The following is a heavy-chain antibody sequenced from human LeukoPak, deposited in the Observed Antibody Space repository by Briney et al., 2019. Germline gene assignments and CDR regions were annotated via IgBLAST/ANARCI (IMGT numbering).Heavy chain of an antibody. Sequence: GGSLRLSCTASGFTFGDYAMSWVRQAPGKGLEWVGFIRSKAYGGTTEYAASVKGRFTISRDDSKSIAYLQMNSLKTEDTAVYYCTPPYDILTGYYREDWFDPWGQGTLVTVSS. J-gene: IGHJ5*02. D-gene: IGHD3-9*01. CDR1: GFTFGDYA. CDR3: TPPYDILTGYYREDWFDP. CDR2: IRSKAYGGTT. V-gene: IGHV3-49*04.